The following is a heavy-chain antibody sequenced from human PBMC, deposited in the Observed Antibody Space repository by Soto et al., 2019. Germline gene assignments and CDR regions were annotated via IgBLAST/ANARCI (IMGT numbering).Heavy chain of an antibody. Sequence: QVQLVESGGGVVQPGRSLRLSCAASGFTFSSYGMHWVRQAPGKGLEWVAVIWYDGSNKYYADSVKGRFTISRDNSKNTLYLQMNSLSAEDTAVYYCASATYYGDYPDYWGQGTLVTVSS. V-gene: IGHV3-33*01. CDR1: GFTFSSYG. J-gene: IGHJ4*02. CDR2: IWYDGSNK. CDR3: ASATYYGDYPDY. D-gene: IGHD4-17*01.